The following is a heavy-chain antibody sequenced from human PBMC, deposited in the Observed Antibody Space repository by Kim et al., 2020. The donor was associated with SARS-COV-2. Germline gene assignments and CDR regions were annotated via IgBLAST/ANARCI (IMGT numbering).Heavy chain of an antibody. CDR2: ITWNSDSI. J-gene: IGHJ4*02. CDR1: GFTFGDYI. V-gene: IGHV3-9*01. D-gene: IGHD6-6*01. Sequence: GGSLRLSCAASGFTFGDYIMHWVRQVPGKGLEWVSGITWNSDSIGYADSVKGRFTISRYNAKNSLYLQMNSLRAEDTALYYCGTLAAHGLDYWGQGTLVT. CDR3: GTLAAHGLDY.